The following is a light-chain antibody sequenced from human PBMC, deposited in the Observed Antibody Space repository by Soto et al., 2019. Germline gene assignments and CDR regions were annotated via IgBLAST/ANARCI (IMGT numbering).Light chain of an antibody. J-gene: IGLJ2*01. V-gene: IGLV2-8*01. Sequence: QSVLTQPPSASGSRGQSVAISCTGTSSDIGAYNYVSWYQQHPGKAPKLMIYDVTTRPSGVPDRFSGSKSGNTASLTVSGLLAEDEADYYCSLYAGGNNVLFGGGTKLTVL. CDR3: SLYAGGNNVL. CDR2: DVT. CDR1: SSDIGAYNY.